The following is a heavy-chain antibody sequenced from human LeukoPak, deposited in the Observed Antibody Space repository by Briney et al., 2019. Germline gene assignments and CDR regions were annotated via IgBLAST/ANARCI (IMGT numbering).Heavy chain of an antibody. J-gene: IGHJ4*02. CDR1: GFTFSDYS. D-gene: IGHD2-8*02. Sequence: PGGSLRLSCVASGFTFSDYSINWLRQAPGKGLEWVSYISSGSSTIYYADSVKGRFTTSRDNAKNSLYLQMNSLRAEDTAVYYCARTAPLWYYFDYWGQGTLVTVSS. CDR3: ARTAPLWYYFDY. V-gene: IGHV3-48*04. CDR2: ISSGSSTI.